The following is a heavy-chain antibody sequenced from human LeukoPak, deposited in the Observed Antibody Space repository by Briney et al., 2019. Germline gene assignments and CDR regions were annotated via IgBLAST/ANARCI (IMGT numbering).Heavy chain of an antibody. CDR1: GYTFTIYG. V-gene: IGHV1-18*01. Sequence: AGKVSCKASGYTFTIYGISWVRQAPGQGLEWMGWISAYNGNTNYAQKLQGRVTMTTDTSTSTAYIELRSLRSDDTAVYYCARDGVAAADWFAPWGQGTLVTVSS. J-gene: IGHJ5*02. D-gene: IGHD6-13*01. CDR3: ARDGVAAADWFAP. CDR2: ISAYNGNT.